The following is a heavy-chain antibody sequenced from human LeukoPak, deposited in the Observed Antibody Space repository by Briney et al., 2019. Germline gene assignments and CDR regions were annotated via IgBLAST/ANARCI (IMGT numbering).Heavy chain of an antibody. CDR2: ISSSSSYI. CDR1: GFTFSSYS. Sequence: GALRLSCAASGFTFSSYSMNWVRQAPGKGLEWVSSISSSSSYIYYADSVKGRFTISRDNAKNSLYLQMNSLRAEDTAVYYCARDSYSTNYYYGMDVWGQGTTVTVSS. J-gene: IGHJ6*02. V-gene: IGHV3-21*01. CDR3: ARDSYSTNYYYGMDV. D-gene: IGHD4-11*01.